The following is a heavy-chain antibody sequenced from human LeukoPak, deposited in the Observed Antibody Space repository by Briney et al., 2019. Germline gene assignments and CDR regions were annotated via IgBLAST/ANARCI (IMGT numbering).Heavy chain of an antibody. CDR3: ARLFDILTGYYSTGFDY. Sequence: ASVKVSCKASGYTFTSYGISWVRQAPGQGLEWMGGINPNSGGTNYAQKFQGRVTMTRDTSISTAYMELSRLRSDDTAVYYCARLFDILTGYYSTGFDYWGQGTLVTVSS. J-gene: IGHJ4*02. D-gene: IGHD3-9*01. V-gene: IGHV1-2*02. CDR1: GYTFTSYG. CDR2: INPNSGGT.